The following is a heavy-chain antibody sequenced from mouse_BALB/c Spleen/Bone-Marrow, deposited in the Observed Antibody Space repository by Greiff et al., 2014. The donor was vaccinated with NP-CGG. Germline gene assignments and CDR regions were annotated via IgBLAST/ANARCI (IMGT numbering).Heavy chain of an antibody. V-gene: IGHV1-63*01. Sequence: VKLVESGTELVRPGTSVKISCKASGYAFTNYWLGWVKQGPGHGLEWIGDIYPGSGNTYYNEKFKGKATLTADKSSSTAYMQLSGLTSEDSAVYFCTRRRSLDYWGQGTTLTVSS. CDR3: TRRRSLDY. CDR1: GYAFTNYW. J-gene: IGHJ2*01. CDR2: IYPGSGNT.